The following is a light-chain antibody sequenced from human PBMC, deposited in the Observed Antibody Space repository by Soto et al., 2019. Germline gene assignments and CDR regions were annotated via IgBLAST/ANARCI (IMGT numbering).Light chain of an antibody. V-gene: IGKV3-20*01. J-gene: IGKJ4*01. Sequence: EIVLTQSPGTLPLSPGERATISCRASQSVSSSYLAWYQQKTGQAPRLLIYGASSRATGIPDRFSGSGSGTDFTLTISRLEPEDFAVYYCQQYGSSPPLTFGGGTKVDIK. CDR3: QQYGSSPPLT. CDR2: GAS. CDR1: QSVSSSY.